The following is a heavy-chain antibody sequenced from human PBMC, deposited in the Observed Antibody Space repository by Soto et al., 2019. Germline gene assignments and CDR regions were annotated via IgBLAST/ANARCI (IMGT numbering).Heavy chain of an antibody. CDR1: GFTFSSYA. J-gene: IGHJ4*02. CDR3: AREEEQLVDY. CDR2: ISYDGSNK. D-gene: IGHD6-13*01. V-gene: IGHV3-30-3*01. Sequence: QVQLVESGGGVVKPGRSLRLSCAASGFTFSSYAMHWVRQAPGKGLEWVAVISYDGSNKYYADSVKGRLTISRDNSKNTLYVKRNSLRAEDTAVYYCAREEEQLVDYWGQGTLVTVSS.